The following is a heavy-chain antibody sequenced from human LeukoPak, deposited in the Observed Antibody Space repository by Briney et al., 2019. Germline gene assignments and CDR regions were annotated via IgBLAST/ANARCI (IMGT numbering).Heavy chain of an antibody. J-gene: IGHJ4*02. D-gene: IGHD1-26*01. CDR1: GGPISSSSYY. CDR2: IYYSGST. Sequence: SETLSLTCTVSGGPISSSSYYWGWLRQPPGKGLEWIGSIYYSGSTYYNPSLKSRVTISVDTSKNQFSLKLSSVTAADTAVYYCASARANWYSGSYYGHWGQGTLVTVSS. CDR3: ASARANWYSGSYYGH. V-gene: IGHV4-39*01.